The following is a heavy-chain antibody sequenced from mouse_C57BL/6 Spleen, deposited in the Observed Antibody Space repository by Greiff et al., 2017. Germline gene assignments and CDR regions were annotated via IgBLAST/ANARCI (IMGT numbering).Heavy chain of an antibody. CDR3: TRVLQRDYFDY. D-gene: IGHD1-1*01. V-gene: IGHV1-15*01. CDR1: GYTFTDYE. CDR2: IDPETGGT. J-gene: IGHJ2*01. Sequence: QVQLQQSGAELVRPGASVTLSCKASGYTFTDYEMHWVKQTPVHGLEWIGAIDPETGGTAYNQKFKGKAILTADKYSSTAYFELRSLTSEDSAVYYCTRVLQRDYFDYGGQGTTLTVSS.